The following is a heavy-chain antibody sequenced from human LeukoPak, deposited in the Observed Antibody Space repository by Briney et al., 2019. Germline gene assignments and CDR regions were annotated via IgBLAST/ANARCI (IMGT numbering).Heavy chain of an antibody. CDR1: GASIRGYY. CDR3: STDSPTGFDH. CDR2: IYHTGST. V-gene: IGHV4-59*01. J-gene: IGHJ4*02. Sequence: SETLSLTCTVSGASIRGYYWSWTRQTPGKGLEWIGYIYHTGSTKYNPSLKSRVTISIDTSKNHFSLTLTSVTAADTAVYYCSTDSPTGFDHWGQGALVTVSS. D-gene: IGHD2-8*02.